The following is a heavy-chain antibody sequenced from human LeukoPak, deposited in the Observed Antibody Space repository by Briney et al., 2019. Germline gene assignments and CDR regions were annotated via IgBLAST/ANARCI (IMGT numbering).Heavy chain of an antibody. CDR1: GGSIRGYY. Sequence: PSETLSLTCTVSGGSIRGYYWSWVRHPPGKGLEWIAYMYYSGSTNYNPSLKRRVTISLDPSKNQFSLKLNSVTAADTAVYYCAVGATHYYMDVWGKGTTVTVSS. V-gene: IGHV4-59*08. CDR2: MYYSGST. J-gene: IGHJ6*03. D-gene: IGHD3-16*01. CDR3: AVGATHYYMDV.